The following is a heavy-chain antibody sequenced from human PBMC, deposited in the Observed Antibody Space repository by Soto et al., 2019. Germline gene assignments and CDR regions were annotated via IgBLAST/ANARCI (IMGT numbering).Heavy chain of an antibody. CDR3: AKEKWGFGMDV. Sequence: GGSLRLSCAASGFTFSSYGMHWVRQAPGKGLEWVAVISYDGSNKYYADSVKGRFTISRDNSKNTLYLQMNSLRAEDTAVYYCAKEKWGFGMDVWGQGTTVTVSS. CDR1: GFTFSSYG. J-gene: IGHJ6*02. D-gene: IGHD2-15*01. V-gene: IGHV3-30*18. CDR2: ISYDGSNK.